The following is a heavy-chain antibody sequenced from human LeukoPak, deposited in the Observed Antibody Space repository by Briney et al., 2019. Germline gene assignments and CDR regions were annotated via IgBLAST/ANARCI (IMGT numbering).Heavy chain of an antibody. CDR1: GGSFSSSSYY. CDR3: ARLRWFGEFDY. J-gene: IGHJ4*02. D-gene: IGHD3-10*01. CDR2: IYYSGST. V-gene: IGHV4-39*01. Sequence: SETLSLTCTVSGGSFSSSSYYWGWLRQPPGKGLEWIGSIYYSGSTYYNPSLKSRVTISVDTSKNQFSLKLSSVTAADTAVYYCARLRWFGEFDYWGQGTLVTVSS.